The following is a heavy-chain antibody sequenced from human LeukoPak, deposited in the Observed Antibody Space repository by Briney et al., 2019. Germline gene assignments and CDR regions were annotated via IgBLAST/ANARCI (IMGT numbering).Heavy chain of an antibody. CDR3: ARGHYDILTGPNNWFDP. CDR1: GGTFSSYA. V-gene: IGHV1-46*01. Sequence: ASVKVSCKASGGTFSSYAISWVRQAPGQGLEWMGIINPSGGSTSYAQKFQGRVTMTRDTSTSTVYMELSSLRSEDTAVYYCARGHYDILTGPNNWFDPWGQGTLVTVSS. D-gene: IGHD3-9*01. J-gene: IGHJ5*02. CDR2: INPSGGST.